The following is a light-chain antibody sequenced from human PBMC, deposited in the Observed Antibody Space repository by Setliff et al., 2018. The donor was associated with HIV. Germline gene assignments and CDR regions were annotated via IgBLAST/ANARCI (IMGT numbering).Light chain of an antibody. CDR1: SSDVGGYNY. CDR3: ISYADSSALYV. J-gene: IGLJ1*01. V-gene: IGLV2-14*01. CDR2: EVS. Sequence: QSALTQPASVSGSPGQSITISCTGTSSDVGGYNYVSWYRQHPGKAPKLMIYEVSNRPSGVSNRFSGSKSGNTASLTISGLLAEDEADYYCISYADSSALYVFGSGTKVTVL.